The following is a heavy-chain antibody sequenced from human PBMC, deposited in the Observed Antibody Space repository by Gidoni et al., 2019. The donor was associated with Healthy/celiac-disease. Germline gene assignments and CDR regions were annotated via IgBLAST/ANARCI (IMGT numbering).Heavy chain of an antibody. D-gene: IGHD6-19*01. J-gene: IGHJ4*02. Sequence: GGVLVQPGGSLRLSCAASGFTFSSYAMSWVRQAPGKGLEWVSAISGSGGSTYYADSVKGRFTISRDNSKNTLYLQMNSLRAEDTAVYYCAKRIAVAGKGGIDYWGQGTLVTVSS. CDR1: GFTFSSYA. CDR2: ISGSGGST. CDR3: AKRIAVAGKGGIDY. V-gene: IGHV3-23*01.